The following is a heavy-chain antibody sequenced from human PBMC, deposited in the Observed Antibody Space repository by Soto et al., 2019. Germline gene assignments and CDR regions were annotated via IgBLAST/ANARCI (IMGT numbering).Heavy chain of an antibody. CDR2: INPGGSIT. CDR3: ARVPTGKYGVWNY. Sequence: EEQLVESGGGLVQPGGSLRLSCAASGFTFSSYWMHWVRQAPGKGLVWVSRINPGGSITAYADSVKGRFTISRDNAKNTLYLQMNSLSGDDTDVYYCARVPTGKYGVWNYWGQGTLVTVSS. CDR1: GFTFSSYW. J-gene: IGHJ4*02. V-gene: IGHV3-74*01. D-gene: IGHD2-8*01.